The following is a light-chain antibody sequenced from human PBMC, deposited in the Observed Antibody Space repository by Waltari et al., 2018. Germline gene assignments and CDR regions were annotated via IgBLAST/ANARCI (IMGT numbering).Light chain of an antibody. J-gene: IGLJ1*01. CDR2: EVS. V-gene: IGLV2-14*01. Sequence: QSALTQPASVSGSPGQSITISCSGTDSDVGAYDFVSWYQQHPGKAPHLIIYEVSNRPSRISKRFPDSKSGNTASLTISGLQAEDEADYYCSSYTTSSAPGVFGTGTRVTVL. CDR3: SSYTTSSAPGV. CDR1: DSDVGAYDF.